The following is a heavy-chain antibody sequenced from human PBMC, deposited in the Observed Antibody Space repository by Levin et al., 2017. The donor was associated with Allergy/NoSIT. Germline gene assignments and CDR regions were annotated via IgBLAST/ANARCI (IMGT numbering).Heavy chain of an antibody. CDR1: GFTFSSYA. CDR2: ISYDGSNK. Sequence: PGGSLRLSCAASGFTFSSYAMHWVRQAPGKGLEWVAVISYDGSNKYYADSVKGRFTISRDNSKNTLYLQMNSLRAEDTAVYYCARDHDGGGSWYPGYWGQGTLVTVSS. V-gene: IGHV3-30*04. J-gene: IGHJ4*02. D-gene: IGHD6-13*01. CDR3: ARDHDGGGSWYPGY.